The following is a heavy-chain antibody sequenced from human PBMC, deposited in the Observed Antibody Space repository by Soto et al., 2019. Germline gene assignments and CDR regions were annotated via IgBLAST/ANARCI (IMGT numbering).Heavy chain of an antibody. CDR3: ARDVLGYCTSPSCFYGLDV. CDR2: ISNSGST. CDR1: GGSIRGYS. J-gene: IGHJ6*02. Sequence: PSETLSLTCTVSGGSIRGYSWSWIRQSPGKGLEYIGYISNSGSTNYNPSLKTRLTISVDTSKNQFSLKLRSLTAADTAVYYCARDVLGYCTSPSCFYGLDVWGQGTRVTVSS. V-gene: IGHV4-59*01. D-gene: IGHD2-2*01.